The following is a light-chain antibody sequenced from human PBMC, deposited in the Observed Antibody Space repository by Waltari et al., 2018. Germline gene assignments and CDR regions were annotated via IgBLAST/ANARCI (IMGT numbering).Light chain of an antibody. V-gene: IGKV3-20*01. J-gene: IGKJ1*01. CDR3: QHYVRLPAT. Sequence: EIVLTQSPGTLSLSPGERATRSCRASQSVGRTLAWYQQKPGQAPRLLIYGASSRATDIPDRFSGSGSGTDFSLTINRLEPEDFAVYFCQHYVRLPATFGQGTKVEIK. CDR2: GAS. CDR1: QSVGRT.